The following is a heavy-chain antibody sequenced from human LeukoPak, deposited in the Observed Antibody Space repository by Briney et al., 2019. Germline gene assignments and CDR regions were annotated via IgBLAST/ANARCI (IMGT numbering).Heavy chain of an antibody. CDR1: GFTFDNYA. CDR3: ARGENDYGDYAPLDY. J-gene: IGHJ4*02. Sequence: PGGSLRLSCAASGFTFDNYAMSWVRQAPGKGLEWVSAISGTGGRTYYADSVKGRFTISRDNAKNSLYLQMNSLRAEDTAVYYCARGENDYGDYAPLDYWGQGTLVTVSS. V-gene: IGHV3-23*01. CDR2: ISGTGGRT. D-gene: IGHD4-17*01.